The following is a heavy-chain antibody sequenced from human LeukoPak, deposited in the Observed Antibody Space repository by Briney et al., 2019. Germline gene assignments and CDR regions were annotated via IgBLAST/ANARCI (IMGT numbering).Heavy chain of an antibody. CDR3: AKLWRYYDFWSGYPHDAFDI. CDR1: GFTFSSYA. J-gene: IGHJ3*02. CDR2: ISGSGGST. D-gene: IGHD3-3*01. V-gene: IGHV3-23*01. Sequence: GGSLRLSCAASGFTFSSYAMSWVRQAPGKGLEWVSAISGSGGSTYYADSVKGRFTISRDNSKNTLYLQMNSLRAEDTAVYYCAKLWRYYDFWSGYPHDAFDIWGQGTMVTVSS.